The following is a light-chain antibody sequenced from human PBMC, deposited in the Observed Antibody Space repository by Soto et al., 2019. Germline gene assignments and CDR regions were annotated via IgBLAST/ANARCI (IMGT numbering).Light chain of an antibody. CDR1: SSNVGTYDL. CDR3: CSFAVGADLV. J-gene: IGLJ2*01. Sequence: QSALTQPASVSASPGQSITISCTGTSSNVGTYDLLSWYQHHPDKAPKLIIYEGTKRPSGISSRFSGSKSGTTASLTISGRQAEDDADYYCCSFAVGADLVFGGGTKLTVL. V-gene: IGLV2-23*01. CDR2: EGT.